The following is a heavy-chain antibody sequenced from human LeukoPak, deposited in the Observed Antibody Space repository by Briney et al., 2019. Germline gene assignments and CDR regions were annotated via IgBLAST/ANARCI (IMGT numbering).Heavy chain of an antibody. CDR3: ARDKGTSYLSSFDY. D-gene: IGHD6-6*01. CDR2: MYSGGAT. J-gene: IGHJ4*02. Sequence: GGSLRLSCVVSGFIVSGDYMSWVRQAPGKGLEWVSVMYSGGATYYADSVKGRFTISRDNSKNTLYLQMNSLRAADTAVYYCARDKGTSYLSSFDYWGQGTLVTVSS. CDR1: GFIVSGDY. V-gene: IGHV3-53*05.